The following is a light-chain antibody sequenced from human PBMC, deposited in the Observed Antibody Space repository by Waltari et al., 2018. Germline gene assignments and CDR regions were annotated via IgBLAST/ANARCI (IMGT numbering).Light chain of an antibody. Sequence: QSALTQPPSASGSPGQSVTISCTGTSSDLGGYNYVPWYQQHPGKAPKLIIYEVSKRPSGVPDRFSGSKSGNTASLTVSGLQAEDDADYYCSSYVGNKTPYVFGTGTKVTVL. CDR3: SSYVGNKTPYV. CDR2: EVS. J-gene: IGLJ1*01. CDR1: SSDLGGYNY. V-gene: IGLV2-8*01.